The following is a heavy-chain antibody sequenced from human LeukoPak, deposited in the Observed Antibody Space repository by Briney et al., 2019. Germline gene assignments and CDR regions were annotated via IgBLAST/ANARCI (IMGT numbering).Heavy chain of an antibody. J-gene: IGHJ3*01. CDR2: IWYDGSNK. CDR3: ARETYCGGGSCYRGNFDV. Sequence: GGSLRLSCAASGFTLSSYAMHWVRQAPGKGLQWVAAIWYDGSNKYYPDSVKGRFTISRDNSKNTLYLQMNSLRADDTAVYYCARETYCGGGSCYRGNFDVWGQGTMVTVSS. D-gene: IGHD2-15*01. V-gene: IGHV3-30*04. CDR1: GFTLSSYA.